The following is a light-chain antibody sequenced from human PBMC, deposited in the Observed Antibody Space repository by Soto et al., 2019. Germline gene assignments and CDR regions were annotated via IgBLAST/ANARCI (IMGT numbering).Light chain of an antibody. Sequence: VLTQPPSVSAAPGQKVTISCSGSSSNIGGNSVSWYQQLPGTAPKLLIYDDNKRPSGIPDRFSGSKSGTSATLGITGFQTGDEADYYCGSWDSSLSAYVFGTGTKLTVL. J-gene: IGLJ1*01. CDR1: SSNIGGNS. CDR3: GSWDSSLSAYV. V-gene: IGLV1-51*01. CDR2: DDN.